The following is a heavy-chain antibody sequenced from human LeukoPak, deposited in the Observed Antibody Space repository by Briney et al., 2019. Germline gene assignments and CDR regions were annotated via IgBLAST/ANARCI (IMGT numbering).Heavy chain of an antibody. CDR2: ISGDGGST. CDR3: AKDRGGCSGGSCWDAFDI. CDR1: GFTFDDYA. D-gene: IGHD2-15*01. Sequence: PGGSLRLSCAASGFTFDDYAMHWVRQAPGKGLEWVSLISGDGGSTHYADSVKGRFTISRDNSKNSLYLQMNSLRTEDTALYYCAKDRGGCSGGSCWDAFDIWGQGTMVTVSS. J-gene: IGHJ3*02. V-gene: IGHV3-43*02.